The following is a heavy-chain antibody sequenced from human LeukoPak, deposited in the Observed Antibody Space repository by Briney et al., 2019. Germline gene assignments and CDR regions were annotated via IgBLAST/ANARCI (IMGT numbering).Heavy chain of an antibody. CDR3: ARVLVLGELNWFDP. J-gene: IGHJ5*02. Sequence: SETLSLTCTVSGGAISSESYYWSWIRQPAGKGLEWIGRIYTSGITNYNPSLKSRVTISVDTSKSQLSLNLSSVTAADTAVYYCARVLVLGELNWFDPWGQGTLVTVSA. V-gene: IGHV4-61*02. CDR1: GGAISSESYY. CDR2: IYTSGIT. D-gene: IGHD3-16*01.